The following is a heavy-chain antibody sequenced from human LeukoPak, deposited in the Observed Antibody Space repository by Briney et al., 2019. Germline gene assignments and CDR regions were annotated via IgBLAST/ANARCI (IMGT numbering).Heavy chain of an antibody. J-gene: IGHJ5*02. CDR2: IYTSGST. Sequence: SQTLSLTCTVSGGSISSGSYYWSWIRQPAGKGLEWIGRIYTSGSTNYNPSLKSRVTISVDTSKNQFSLKLSSVTAADAAVYYCARAGVPAAIWFDPWGQGTLVTVSS. CDR1: GGSISSGSYY. D-gene: IGHD2-2*01. V-gene: IGHV4-61*02. CDR3: ARAGVPAAIWFDP.